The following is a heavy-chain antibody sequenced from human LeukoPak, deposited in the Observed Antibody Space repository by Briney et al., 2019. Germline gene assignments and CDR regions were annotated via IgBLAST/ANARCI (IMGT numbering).Heavy chain of an antibody. CDR1: GGSVRGYY. CDR2: IYYSGSA. Sequence: PSETLSLTCSVSGGSVRGYYWSWIRQPPGKGLECIGNIYYSGSAYYNPSLKSRVTISVDTSKNQFSLKLTSVTAADTAVYYCARDRFGRTTHFDYWGQGILVTVSS. J-gene: IGHJ4*02. V-gene: IGHV4-59*02. D-gene: IGHD3-10*01. CDR3: ARDRFGRTTHFDY.